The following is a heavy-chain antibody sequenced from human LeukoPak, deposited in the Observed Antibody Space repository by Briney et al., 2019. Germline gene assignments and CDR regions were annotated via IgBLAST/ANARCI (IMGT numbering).Heavy chain of an antibody. CDR3: ARSHYDSSGYYYLGDFDY. D-gene: IGHD3-22*01. CDR2: IIPIFGTA. V-gene: IGHV1-69*13. Sequence: SAEVSCKASGGTFSSYAISWVRQAPGQGLEWMGGIIPIFGTANYAQKFQGRVTITADESTSTAYMELSSLRSEDTAVYYCARSHYDSSGYYYLGDFDYWGQGTLVTVSS. CDR1: GGTFSSYA. J-gene: IGHJ4*02.